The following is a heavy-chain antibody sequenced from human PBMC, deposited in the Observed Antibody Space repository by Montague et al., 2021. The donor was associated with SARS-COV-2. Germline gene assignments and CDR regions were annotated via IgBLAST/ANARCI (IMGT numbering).Heavy chain of an antibody. CDR3: AKGHGEMDV. CDR1: GFTFSTHY. V-gene: IGHV3-11*05. J-gene: IGHJ6*02. D-gene: IGHD3-10*01. Sequence: SLRLSCAASGFTFSTHYMTWIRQAPGKGLQWLSLISDNSVYIDYADSVKGRFTISRDNAKNSVYLQMNGLRAEDTAVYYCAKGHGEMDVGGQGTTVTVS. CDR2: ISDNSVYI.